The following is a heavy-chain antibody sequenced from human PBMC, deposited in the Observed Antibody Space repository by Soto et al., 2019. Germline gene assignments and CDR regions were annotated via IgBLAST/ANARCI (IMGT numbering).Heavy chain of an antibody. J-gene: IGHJ6*01. D-gene: IGHD5-18*01. CDR1: DYTFTSYG. CDR3: AREGEYRYGGDYDSHYGMDV. V-gene: IGHV1-18*01. CDR2: ISTYKGNT. Sequence: QVQLVQSGAEVKKPGASVKVSCKASDYTFTSYGISWVRQAPGQGLEWLGWISTYKGNTNYAQNLQGRVTMTTDASTTTAYMELRSLRSDDTAVYYCAREGEYRYGGDYDSHYGMDVWGQGTTVTVSS.